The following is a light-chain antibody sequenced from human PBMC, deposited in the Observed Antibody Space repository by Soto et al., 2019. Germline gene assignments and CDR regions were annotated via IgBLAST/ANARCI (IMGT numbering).Light chain of an antibody. CDR3: QQSYTTPYP. CDR1: QRINKY. J-gene: IGKJ2*01. V-gene: IGKV1-39*01. Sequence: DIQMTQSPSPLSASVGDRVTITCRASQRINKYLNCYQQKTGKAPKLLIYGASSLPSGVPSRFSGSGSGTDFPLAISSLQPEDFATYYCQQSYTTPYPFGQGTKLKIK. CDR2: GAS.